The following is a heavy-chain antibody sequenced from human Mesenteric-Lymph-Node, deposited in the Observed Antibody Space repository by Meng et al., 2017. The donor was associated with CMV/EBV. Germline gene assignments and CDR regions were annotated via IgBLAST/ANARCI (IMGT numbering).Heavy chain of an antibody. CDR2: IRYDGSNE. CDR3: AKVRDIVIVPAANPLDY. V-gene: IGHV3-30*02. D-gene: IGHD2-2*01. J-gene: IGHJ4*02. Sequence: GESLKISCAASGFIFSNYGMHWVRQAPGKGLEWVAFIRYDGSNEYYADSVKGRFTISRDNSKNTLSLQMSSLRAEDTAVYYCAKVRDIVIVPAANPLDYWGQGTLVTVSS. CDR1: GFIFSNYG.